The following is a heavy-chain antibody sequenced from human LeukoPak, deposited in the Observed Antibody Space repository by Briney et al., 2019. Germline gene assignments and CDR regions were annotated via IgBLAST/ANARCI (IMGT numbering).Heavy chain of an antibody. V-gene: IGHV3-23*01. Sequence: GGSLRLSCAASGFTFSSYAMSWVRQAPGKGLEWVSAISGSGGSTYYADSVKGRFTISRDNSKNTLYLQMNSLRAEDTAVYYCARASTDYYYGMDVWGQGTTVTVSS. D-gene: IGHD4-17*01. CDR2: ISGSGGST. CDR1: GFTFSSYA. CDR3: ARASTDYYYGMDV. J-gene: IGHJ6*02.